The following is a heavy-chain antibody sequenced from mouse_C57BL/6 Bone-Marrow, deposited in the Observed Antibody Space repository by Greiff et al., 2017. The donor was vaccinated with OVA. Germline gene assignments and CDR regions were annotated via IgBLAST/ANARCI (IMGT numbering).Heavy chain of an antibody. Sequence: VKLQESGPELVKPGASVKISCKASGYAFSSSWMNWVKQRPGKGLEWIGRIYPGDGDTNYNGKFKGKATLTADKSSSTAYMQLSSLTSEDSAVYFCAWSRWLPFAYWGQGTLVTVSA. CDR2: IYPGDGDT. CDR3: AWSRWLPFAY. V-gene: IGHV1-82*01. J-gene: IGHJ3*01. D-gene: IGHD2-3*01. CDR1: GYAFSSSW.